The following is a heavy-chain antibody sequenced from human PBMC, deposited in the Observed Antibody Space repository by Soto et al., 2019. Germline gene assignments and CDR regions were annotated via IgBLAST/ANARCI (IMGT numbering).Heavy chain of an antibody. V-gene: IGHV3-23*01. D-gene: IGHD6-19*01. Sequence: EVQLLESGGGLVQPGGSLRLSCAASGFTFSSYAMNSVRQAPGKGLEWVSVISGSGGSTYYAESVKGRFTITRDNSKNTLYLQMNSLRAEDTAVYYCARRSSGWYFDYWGQGTLVTVSS. CDR2: ISGSGGST. CDR1: GFTFSSYA. CDR3: ARRSSGWYFDY. J-gene: IGHJ4*02.